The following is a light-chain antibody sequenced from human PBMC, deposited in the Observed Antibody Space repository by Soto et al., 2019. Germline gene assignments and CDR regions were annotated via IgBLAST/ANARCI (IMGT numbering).Light chain of an antibody. V-gene: IGKV3-20*01. Sequence: EIVLAQSPGTLSLSPGERATLSCRASQSVSDNYLAWYQQKPGQAPRRLIYGAPSRATGIPDRFSGSGSGTDFTLTISSLEPEDFAVYYCQQYGSSPFTFGGGTKVDIK. CDR2: GAP. CDR1: QSVSDNY. CDR3: QQYGSSPFT. J-gene: IGKJ4*01.